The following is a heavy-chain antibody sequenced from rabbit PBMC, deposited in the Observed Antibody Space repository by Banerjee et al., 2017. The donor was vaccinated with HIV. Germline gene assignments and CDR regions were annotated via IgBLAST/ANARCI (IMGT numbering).Heavy chain of an antibody. CDR3: ARDDDTIPGYDLNL. Sequence: GLEWIGDIYAGDGSTYYASWAKGRFTISKTSSTTVTLQMTSLTAADTATYFCARDDDTIPGYDLNLWGPGTLVTVS. V-gene: IGHV1S40*01. J-gene: IGHJ4*01. CDR2: IYAGDGST. D-gene: IGHD7-1*01.